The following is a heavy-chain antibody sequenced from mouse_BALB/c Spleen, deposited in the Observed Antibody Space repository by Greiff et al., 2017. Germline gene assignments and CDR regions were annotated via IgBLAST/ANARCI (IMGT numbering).Heavy chain of an antibody. CDR3: NAKGDYDDGQFAY. J-gene: IGHJ3*01. Sequence: EVQVVESGAELVRSGASVKLSCTASGFNIKDYYMHWVKQRPEQGLEWIGWIDPENGDTEYAPKFQGKATMTADTSSNTAYLQLSSLTSEDTAVYYCNAKGDYDDGQFAYWGQGTLVTVSA. CDR1: GFNIKDYY. V-gene: IGHV14-4*02. CDR2: IDPENGDT. D-gene: IGHD2-4*01.